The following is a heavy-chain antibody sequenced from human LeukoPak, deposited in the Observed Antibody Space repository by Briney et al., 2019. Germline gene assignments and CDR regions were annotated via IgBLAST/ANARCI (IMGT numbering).Heavy chain of an antibody. Sequence: SETLSLTCTVSGGSISSYYWSWIRRPAGKGLEWIGRIYTSGSTNYNPSLKSRVTMSVDTSKNQFSLKLSSVTAADTAVYYCASEKPEKLYFDYWGQGTLVTVSS. V-gene: IGHV4-4*07. CDR3: ASEKPEKLYFDY. CDR2: IYTSGST. J-gene: IGHJ4*02. CDR1: GGSISSYY.